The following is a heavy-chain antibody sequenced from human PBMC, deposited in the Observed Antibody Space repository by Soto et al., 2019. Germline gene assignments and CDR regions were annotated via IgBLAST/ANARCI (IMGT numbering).Heavy chain of an antibody. D-gene: IGHD6-19*01. Sequence: SETLSLTCTVSGGSISSYYWSWIRQPPGKGLEWIGYIYASGSTNYNPSLKSRITISVDTSKNQFSLKLSSVTAADTAVYYCARGGSTWLEHFQHRGPGTQVTVSS. CDR3: ARGGSTWLEHFQH. V-gene: IGHV4-59*01. J-gene: IGHJ1*01. CDR2: IYASGST. CDR1: GGSISSYY.